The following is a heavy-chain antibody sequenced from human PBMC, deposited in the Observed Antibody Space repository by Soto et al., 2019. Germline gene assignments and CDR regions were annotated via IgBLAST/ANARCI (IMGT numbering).Heavy chain of an antibody. CDR1: GFTFSSYG. J-gene: IGHJ6*02. CDR3: AKDQGLRWLRGDYYGMDL. V-gene: IGHV3-30*18. D-gene: IGHD4-17*01. CDR2: IASDGINK. Sequence: QVQLVESGGGVVQPGRSLRLSCAASGFTFSSYGMHWVRQAPGKGLDWVAIIASDGINKYSADSVKGRFTISRDNSKNTVYLQMNSLRGEDTAVYYCAKDQGLRWLRGDYYGMDLWGQGTTVTVSS.